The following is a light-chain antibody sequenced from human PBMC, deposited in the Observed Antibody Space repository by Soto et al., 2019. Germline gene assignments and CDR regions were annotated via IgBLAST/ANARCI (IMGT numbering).Light chain of an antibody. Sequence: DIVMTQSPLSLPVTPGEPASISCRSSQSLLHSNGYNYLDWYLQKPGQSPQLLIYLGSNRASGVPDRFSGSGSCTDFTLKISRVEAEDVGVYYCMQALQAPITFGPGTYVDIK. CDR1: QSLLHSNGYNY. J-gene: IGKJ3*01. V-gene: IGKV2-28*01. CDR3: MQALQAPIT. CDR2: LGS.